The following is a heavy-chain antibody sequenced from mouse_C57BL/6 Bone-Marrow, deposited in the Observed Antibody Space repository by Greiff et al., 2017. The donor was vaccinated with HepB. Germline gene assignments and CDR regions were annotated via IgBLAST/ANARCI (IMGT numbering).Heavy chain of an antibody. CDR3: ARYPSYYYGSSLPYAMDY. V-gene: IGHV1-26*01. CDR1: GYTFTDYY. D-gene: IGHD1-1*01. Sequence: VQLQQSGPELVKPGASVKISCKASGYTFTDYYMNWVKQSHGKSLEWIGDINPNNGGTSYNQKFKGKATLTVDKSSSTAYMELSSLTSEDSAVYYCARYPSYYYGSSLPYAMDYWGQGTSVTVSS. J-gene: IGHJ4*01. CDR2: INPNNGGT.